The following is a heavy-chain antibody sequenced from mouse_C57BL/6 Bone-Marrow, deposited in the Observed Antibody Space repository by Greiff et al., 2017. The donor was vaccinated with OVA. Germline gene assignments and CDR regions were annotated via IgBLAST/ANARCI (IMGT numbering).Heavy chain of an antibody. CDR3: AVLYYDYDGAYAMDY. CDR2: IWGGGST. J-gene: IGHJ4*01. Sequence: VQLVESGPGLVAPSQRLSITCTVSGFSFTSYGVDWVRQPPGKGLEWLGVIWGGGSTNYNSALMSRLSISKDNSKSQVFLKMNSLQTDDTAMYYCAVLYYDYDGAYAMDYWGQGTSVTVSS. CDR1: GFSFTSYG. D-gene: IGHD2-4*01. V-gene: IGHV2-9*01.